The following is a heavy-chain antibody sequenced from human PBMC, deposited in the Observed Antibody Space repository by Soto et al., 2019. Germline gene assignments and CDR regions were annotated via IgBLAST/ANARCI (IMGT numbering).Heavy chain of an antibody. CDR2: ISGSGGST. CDR1: GFPFSSYA. CDR3: SGWSGFDY. D-gene: IGHD6-19*01. J-gene: IGHJ4*02. V-gene: IGHV3-23*01. Sequence: GGSLRLSCAASGFPFSSYAMSWVRQAPGKGLEWVAAISGSGGSTYYADSVKGRFTISRDNSNNTLYLQMNSLRAEDTAVYYCSGWSGFDYWGQGTLVTVSS.